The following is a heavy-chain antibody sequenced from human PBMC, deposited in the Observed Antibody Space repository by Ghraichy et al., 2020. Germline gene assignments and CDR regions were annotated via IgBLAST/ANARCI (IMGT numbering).Heavy chain of an antibody. J-gene: IGHJ6*02. CDR2: IVVGSGNT. CDR3: AAGHRAAYYYYGMDV. D-gene: IGHD2-15*01. Sequence: SVKVSCKASGFAFSNCGMQWVRQARGQRLEWIGWIVVGSGNTNYAQQFHERVTITRDLSTSTAYMELSSLRSEDTAVYYCAAGHRAAYYYYGMDVWGQGTTVTVSS. V-gene: IGHV1-58*02. CDR1: GFAFSNCG.